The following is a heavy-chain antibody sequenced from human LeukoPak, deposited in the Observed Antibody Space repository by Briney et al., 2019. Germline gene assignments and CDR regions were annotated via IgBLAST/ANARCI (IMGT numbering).Heavy chain of an antibody. CDR1: GFSLNTRGVG. V-gene: IGHV2-5*02. J-gene: IGHJ5*02. CDR2: ISRDDDK. Sequence: SGPTLVKPTETLTLTCTFSGFSLNTRGVGVGWIRQAPGKALEWLALISRDDDKRYRPSLKSRLTITKDTSKNQEALTLANLDPVDTATYYCAHTGSAHGDDWFDPWGQGTLVTVSS. CDR3: AHTGSAHGDDWFDP. D-gene: IGHD7-27*01.